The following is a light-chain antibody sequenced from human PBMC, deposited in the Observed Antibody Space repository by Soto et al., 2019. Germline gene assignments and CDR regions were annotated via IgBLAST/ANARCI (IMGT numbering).Light chain of an antibody. CDR1: QSVSNW. J-gene: IGKJ1*01. V-gene: IGKV1-5*03. CDR3: QKYDTYSRT. Sequence: DIQMTQSPSALSASVGDRVTITCRASQSVSNWLAWYRQKPGEAPKLLIYDGSTLERGVPSRFIGSGSGTEFTLTISSLQPDDFAPFYCQKYDTYSRTFGQGTKVEVK. CDR2: DGS.